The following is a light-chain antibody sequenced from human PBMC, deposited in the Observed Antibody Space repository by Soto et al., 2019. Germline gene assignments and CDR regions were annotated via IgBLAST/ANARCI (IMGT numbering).Light chain of an antibody. CDR2: AAS. CDR1: LSVSNNY. Sequence: ESVMPQSPSGECWSRKERTTLSSTASLSVSNNYLAWYKQKPGQAPRLLIYAASTRAAAVPDRFTGSGSGTDFALTISRLEPEDFGVYYCQQYGDSPLTSGPRTKVDVK. CDR3: QQYGDSPLT. J-gene: IGKJ3*01. V-gene: IGKV3-20*01.